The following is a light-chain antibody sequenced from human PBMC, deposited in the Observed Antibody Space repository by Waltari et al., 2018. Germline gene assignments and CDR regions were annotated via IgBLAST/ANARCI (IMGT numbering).Light chain of an antibody. J-gene: IGLJ7*01. Sequence: QSVLTQPPSVSAAPGQRVTIPCSGGRSNIGNNYVSWYRQFPVTAPKLPIYENTERPSGIPGRFSGSKSGTSATLDITGLQAGDEADYYCGTWDSSLSGAVFGGGTHLTVL. CDR1: RSNIGNNY. CDR2: ENT. CDR3: GTWDSSLSGAV. V-gene: IGLV1-51*02.